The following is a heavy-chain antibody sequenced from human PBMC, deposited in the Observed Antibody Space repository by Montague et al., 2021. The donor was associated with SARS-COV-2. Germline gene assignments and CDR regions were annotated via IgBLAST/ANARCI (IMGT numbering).Heavy chain of an antibody. CDR3: ARGRRILLWFGELLSGGDYYGMDG. J-gene: IGHJ6*02. V-gene: IGHV4-34*01. Sequence: SETLSLTCAVYGGSFSGYYWSWIRQPPGKGLEWIGEINHSGSTNXXPSLKSRVTISVDTSKNQFSLKLSSVTAADTAVYYCARGRRILLWFGELLSGGDYYGMDGWGQGTTVTVSS. CDR1: GGSFSGYY. D-gene: IGHD3-10*01. CDR2: INHSGST.